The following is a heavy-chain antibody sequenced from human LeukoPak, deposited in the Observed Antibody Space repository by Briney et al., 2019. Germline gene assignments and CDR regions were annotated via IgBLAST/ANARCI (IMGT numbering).Heavy chain of an antibody. J-gene: IGHJ5*02. CDR1: GYTFTGYY. Sequence: ASVKVSCKASGYTFTGYYMHWVRQAPGQGLEWMGIINPSGGSTSYAQKFQGRVTMTRDTSTSTVYMELSSLRSEDTAVYYCARGNIVLMVYAITFDPWGQGTLVTVSS. V-gene: IGHV1-46*01. D-gene: IGHD2-8*01. CDR2: INPSGGST. CDR3: ARGNIVLMVYAITFDP.